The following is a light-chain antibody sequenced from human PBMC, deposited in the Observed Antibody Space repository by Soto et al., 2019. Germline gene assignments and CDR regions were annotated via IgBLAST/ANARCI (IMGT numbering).Light chain of an antibody. CDR2: GAS. CDR1: ESVSTN. J-gene: IGKJ5*01. V-gene: IGKV3-11*01. Sequence: EIVMTQSPATLSLSPGERATLSCRASESVSTNLAWYQQKAGQAPRLLIYGASTRATGIPARFSGSGSGTDFTLTISSLEPEDFALYYCQQRSNWPITFGQGTRLEI. CDR3: QQRSNWPIT.